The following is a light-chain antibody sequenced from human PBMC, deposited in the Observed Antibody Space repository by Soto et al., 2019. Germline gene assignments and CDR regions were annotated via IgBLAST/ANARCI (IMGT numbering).Light chain of an antibody. CDR1: SSDVGGYNY. CDR2: DVN. Sequence: QSALTQPRSVSGSPGQSATISCTGTSSDVGGYNYVSWYQQHPGKAPKLMIYDVNKRPSGVPDRFSGSKSGNTASLTISGLQAEDEADYYCCSYAGTYSYYVFGTGTKLTVL. V-gene: IGLV2-11*01. J-gene: IGLJ1*01. CDR3: CSYAGTYSYYV.